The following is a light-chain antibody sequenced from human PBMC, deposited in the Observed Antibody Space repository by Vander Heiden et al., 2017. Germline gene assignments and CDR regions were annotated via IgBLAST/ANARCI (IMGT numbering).Light chain of an antibody. Sequence: IHMIPYPSSLSSFVGDRVTITCEANHDIRNNLNWYQQKQGEAPKTLIYDASSTETGVPSRFSGSGSGTDFTLTISSLQPEDIAAYHCQQYGNVPFTFGQGTRVEIK. CDR3: QQYGNVPFT. CDR2: DAS. CDR1: HDIRNN. J-gene: IGKJ5*01. V-gene: IGKV1-33*01.